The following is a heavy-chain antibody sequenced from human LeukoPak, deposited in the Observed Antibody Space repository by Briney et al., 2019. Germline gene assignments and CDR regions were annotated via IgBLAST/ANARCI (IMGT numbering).Heavy chain of an antibody. CDR1: GGSISSYY. V-gene: IGHV4-34*01. J-gene: IGHJ6*02. Sequence: SETLSLTCTVSGGSISSYYWSWIRQPPGKGLEWIGEINHSGSTNYNPSLKSRVTISVDTSKNQFSLKLSSVTAADTAVYYCARLRVYCSGGSCIPNDYYYGMDVWGQGTTVTVSS. CDR2: INHSGST. D-gene: IGHD2-15*01. CDR3: ARLRVYCSGGSCIPNDYYYGMDV.